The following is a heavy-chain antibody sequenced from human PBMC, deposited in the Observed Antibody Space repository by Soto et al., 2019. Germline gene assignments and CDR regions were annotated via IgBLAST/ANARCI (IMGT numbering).Heavy chain of an antibody. V-gene: IGHV4-61*01. CDR3: AGSIGNYWTY. D-gene: IGHD1-1*01. Sequence: QVQLQESGPGLVKPPETLSLTCTVSGASVNSGFFYWSWIRQPPGKGLEWIGYVYSSGSTNYNPSLKSRITISLDTSKNQFSLKLTSVTAADTAVYYCAGSIGNYWTYWGQGTLVTVSS. J-gene: IGHJ4*02. CDR1: GASVNSGFFY. CDR2: VYSSGST.